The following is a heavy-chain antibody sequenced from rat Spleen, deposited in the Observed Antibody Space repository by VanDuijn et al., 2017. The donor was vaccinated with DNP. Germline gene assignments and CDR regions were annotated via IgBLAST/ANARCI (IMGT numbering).Heavy chain of an antibody. CDR3: TTDVTTVVTGDY. CDR2: ISHAGGNT. Sequence: EVQLVESGGGLVQPGRSLKLSCAASGFTFSDYYMAWVRQAPTKGLEWVAYISHAGGNTYYRDSVKGRFTISRDNAKSSLYLQMDSLRSEDTATYYCTTDVTTVVTGDYWGQGVMVTVSS. CDR1: GFTFSDYY. V-gene: IGHV5-20*01. D-gene: IGHD1-1*01. J-gene: IGHJ2*01.